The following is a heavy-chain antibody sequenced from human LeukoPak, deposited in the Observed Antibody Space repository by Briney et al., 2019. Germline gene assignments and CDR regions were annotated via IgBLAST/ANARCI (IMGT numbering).Heavy chain of an antibody. CDR3: ARRGRDSDGYAHGYDF. CDR1: GFTFSDHY. V-gene: IGHV3-72*01. J-gene: IGHJ4*02. Sequence: GGSLRLSCAASGFTFSDHYIDWVRQAPGKGLEWVARNRNKANNYTPEYAASVKGRFTISRDDSKNSLYLQMNSLKTEDTAVYYCARRGRDSDGYAHGYDFWGQGTLVTVSS. D-gene: IGHD3-22*01. CDR2: NRNKANNYTP.